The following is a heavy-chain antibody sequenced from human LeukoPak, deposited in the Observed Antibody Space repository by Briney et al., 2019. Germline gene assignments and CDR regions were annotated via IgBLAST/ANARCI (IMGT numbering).Heavy chain of an antibody. CDR2: IYPGDSDT. CDR3: ARRQGCSSSSCPPDY. D-gene: IGHD2-15*01. V-gene: IGHV5-51*01. CDR1: GYSFTTYW. Sequence: GESLKISCRGSGYSFTTYWIGWVRQMPGKGLEWMGIIYPGDSDTRYSPSFQGQVTMSADKSINTAYLQWRSLKASDTAMYYCARRQGCSSSSCPPDYWGQGTLVTVSS. J-gene: IGHJ4*02.